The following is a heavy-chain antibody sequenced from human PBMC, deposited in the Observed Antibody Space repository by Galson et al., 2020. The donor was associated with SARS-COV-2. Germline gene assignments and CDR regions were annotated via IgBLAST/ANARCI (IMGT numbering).Heavy chain of an antibody. CDR2: ISGSGGST. Sequence: GGSLRLSCAASGFTFSSYAMSWVRQAPGKGLEWVSDISGSGGSTYHADSVKGRFTISRDNSKNTLYLQMNSLRGEDTAVYYCAKAVRYCSGGTYYSYQYCGMDVWGQGTTVTVSS. V-gene: IGHV3-23*01. CDR1: GFTFSSYA. D-gene: IGHD2-15*01. J-gene: IGHJ6*02. CDR3: AKAVRYCSGGTYYSYQYCGMDV.